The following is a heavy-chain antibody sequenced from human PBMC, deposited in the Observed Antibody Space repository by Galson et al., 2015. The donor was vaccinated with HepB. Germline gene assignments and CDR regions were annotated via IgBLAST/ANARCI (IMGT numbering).Heavy chain of an antibody. CDR3: ASEMSQSPYIAGGTFDY. Sequence: SVKVSCKASGYSFSNYGISWVRQAPGQGLEWLGWSSAYRDKANYAQKFQGRVTITADKSTTTAYMELSSLRSEDTAVYYCASEMSQSPYIAGGTFDYWGQGTLVTVSS. CDR1: GYSFSNYG. CDR2: SSAYRDKA. D-gene: IGHD2-15*01. J-gene: IGHJ4*02. V-gene: IGHV1-18*04.